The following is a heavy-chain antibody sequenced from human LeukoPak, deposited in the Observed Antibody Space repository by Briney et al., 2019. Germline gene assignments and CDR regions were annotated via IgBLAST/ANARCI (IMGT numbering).Heavy chain of an antibody. V-gene: IGHV3-23*01. CDR2: ISGSGGST. D-gene: IGHD2-2*01. Sequence: AGGSLRLSCAASGFTFSSYAMTWVRQAPGKGLEWVSAISGSGGSTYYADSVKGRFTISRDNSKNTLYLQMNSLRAEDTAVYYCAKDQDCSSTSCSDYWGQGTLVTASS. CDR1: GFTFSSYA. J-gene: IGHJ4*02. CDR3: AKDQDCSSTSCSDY.